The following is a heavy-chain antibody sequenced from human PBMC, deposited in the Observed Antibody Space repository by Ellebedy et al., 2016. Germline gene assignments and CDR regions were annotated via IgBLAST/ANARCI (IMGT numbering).Heavy chain of an antibody. CDR2: IRSKSFGGST. CDR1: GFTFGDHA. J-gene: IGHJ6*02. CDR3: SRGPRVSTRDFYGMDF. V-gene: IGHV3-49*03. D-gene: IGHD2-2*01. Sequence: GESPKISXSASGFTFGDHAMTWFRQAPGKGLEWVSLIRSKSFGGSTEYAASVKGRFTMSRDDSKSIAYLQMNSLKSEDTAVYYCSRGPRVSTRDFYGMDFWGQGTTVTVSS.